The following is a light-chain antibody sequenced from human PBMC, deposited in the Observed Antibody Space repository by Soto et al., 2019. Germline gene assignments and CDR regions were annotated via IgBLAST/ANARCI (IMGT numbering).Light chain of an antibody. CDR3: SSYTSSSTLVV. J-gene: IGLJ2*01. CDR1: SSDVGGYNY. V-gene: IGLV2-14*01. Sequence: QSVLTQPASVSGSPGQSITISCTGTSSDVGGYNYVSWYQQYPGKAPKLMIYEVSNRPSGVSNRFSGSKSGNTASLTISGLQAEDEADDYCSSYTSSSTLVVFGGGTKLTVL. CDR2: EVS.